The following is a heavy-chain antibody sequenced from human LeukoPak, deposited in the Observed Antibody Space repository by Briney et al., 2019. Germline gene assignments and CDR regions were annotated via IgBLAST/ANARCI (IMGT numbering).Heavy chain of an antibody. CDR2: ISYDGSNK. J-gene: IGHJ4*02. Sequence: PGGSLRFSCAASGFTFSSYAMHWVRQAPGKGLEWVAVISYDGSNKYYADSVKGRFTISRDNSKNTLYLQMNSLRAEDTAVYYCARDAAYGSFDYWGQGTLVTVSS. D-gene: IGHD3-10*01. V-gene: IGHV3-30-3*01. CDR3: ARDAAYGSFDY. CDR1: GFTFSSYA.